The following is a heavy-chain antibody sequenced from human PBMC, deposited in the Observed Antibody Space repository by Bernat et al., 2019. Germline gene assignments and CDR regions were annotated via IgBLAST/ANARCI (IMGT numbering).Heavy chain of an antibody. V-gene: IGHV1-18*01. Sequence: QVQLVQSGAEVKKPGASVKVSCKASGFFLSSYGITWVRQAPGQGLEWMGWSSGYNGNTSYVEKFEGRVTMTSDTTTNTAYMELTSLRSDDTAVYYCVRDRRTITGFWNWFDPWGQGTLVIVSS. J-gene: IGHJ5*02. CDR2: SSGYNGNT. CDR1: GFFLSSYG. D-gene: IGHD1-20*01. CDR3: VRDRRTITGFWNWFDP.